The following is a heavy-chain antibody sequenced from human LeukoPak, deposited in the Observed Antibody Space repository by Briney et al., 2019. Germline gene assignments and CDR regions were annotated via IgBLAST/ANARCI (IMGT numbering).Heavy chain of an antibody. J-gene: IGHJ4*02. Sequence: PGGSLRLSCAASGFTFSNYAMSWVRQAPGKGLEWVSAISGSGGSTYYADSVKGRFTISRDNSKNTLYLQMNSLRAEDTAVYYCAKLIAGVVRGVILPFDYWGQGTLVTVSS. CDR3: AKLIAGVVRGVILPFDY. V-gene: IGHV3-23*01. D-gene: IGHD3-10*01. CDR1: GFTFSNYA. CDR2: ISGSGGST.